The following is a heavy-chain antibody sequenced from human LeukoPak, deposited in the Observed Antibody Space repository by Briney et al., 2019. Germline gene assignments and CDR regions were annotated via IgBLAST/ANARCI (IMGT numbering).Heavy chain of an antibody. CDR2: ISGSGSST. V-gene: IGHV3-23*01. D-gene: IGHD3-22*01. CDR1: GFTFSSYG. Sequence: GGSLRLSCAASGFTFSSYGMHWVRQAPGKGLEWVSDISGSGSSTYYADSVKGRFTVSRDNSKNTLYLRMNSLRAEDTAVYHCAKAYGSGYYYSFDYWGQGTLVTVSS. J-gene: IGHJ4*02. CDR3: AKAYGSGYYYSFDY.